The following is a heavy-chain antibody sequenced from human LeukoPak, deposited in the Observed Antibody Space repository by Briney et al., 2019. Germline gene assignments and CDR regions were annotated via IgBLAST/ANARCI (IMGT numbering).Heavy chain of an antibody. CDR3: VRWGGDYSAFDI. CDR1: GFTFSGYG. CDR2: IWYDGSKK. J-gene: IGHJ3*02. V-gene: IGHV3-33*01. Sequence: PGRSLRHSCAASGFTFSGYGMHWVRQAPGKGLEWVAVIWYDGSKKYHADPVKGRFTISRDNSKNTLYLQMNSLRAEDTAVYYCVRWGGDYSAFDIWGQGTMVTVSS. D-gene: IGHD4-17*01.